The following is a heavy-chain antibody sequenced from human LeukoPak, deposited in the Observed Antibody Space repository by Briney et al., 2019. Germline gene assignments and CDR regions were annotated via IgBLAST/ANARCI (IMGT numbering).Heavy chain of an antibody. CDR3: ARTYGSSGLGYFDL. J-gene: IGHJ2*01. CDR1: GGSISSYS. D-gene: IGHD6-13*01. CDR2: IYYTGST. Sequence: SETLSLTCTVSGGSISSYSWSWIRQPPGKGLEWIGYIYYTGSTNYNPSLKSRVTMSLDTSKNQVSLKLSSVTAADTAVYYCARTYGSSGLGYFDLWGRGTLVTVSS. V-gene: IGHV4-59*01.